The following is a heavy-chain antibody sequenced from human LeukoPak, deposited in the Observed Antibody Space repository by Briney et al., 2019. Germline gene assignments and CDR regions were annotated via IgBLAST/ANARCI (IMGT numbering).Heavy chain of an antibody. V-gene: IGHV6-1*01. CDR1: GDSVSSNSAT. CDR2: TYYRSKWYN. Sequence: SQTLSLTFAISGDSVSSNSATWNWIRQSPSRGLEWLGRTYYRSKWYNDYAVSVKSRITINPDTSKNQFSLQLNSVTPEDTAVYYCARASLGSSWPSFDYWGQGTLVTVSS. CDR3: ARASLGSSWPSFDY. D-gene: IGHD6-13*01. J-gene: IGHJ4*02.